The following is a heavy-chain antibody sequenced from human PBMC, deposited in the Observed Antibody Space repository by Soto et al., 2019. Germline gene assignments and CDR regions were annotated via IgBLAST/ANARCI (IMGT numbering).Heavy chain of an antibody. J-gene: IGHJ3*01. V-gene: IGHV3-13*01. CDR2: IGTAGDT. CDR3: ARTPPGLLQAYDHPGYVLDF. CDR1: GFTFSSYD. Sequence: PGGSLRLSCAASGFTFSSYDMHWVRQATGKGLEWVSAIGTAGDTYYPGSVKGRFTISRENAKNSLYLQMNSLRAEDTAVYYCARTPPGLLQAYDHPGYVLDFRGQGTMV. D-gene: IGHD3-22*01.